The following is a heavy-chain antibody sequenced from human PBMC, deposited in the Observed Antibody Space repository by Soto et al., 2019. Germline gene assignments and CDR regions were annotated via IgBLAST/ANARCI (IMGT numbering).Heavy chain of an antibody. V-gene: IGHV3-64*01. J-gene: IGHJ3*02. CDR2: TTSDGGST. D-gene: IGHD3-10*01. CDR3: ARVGPDHKQAFDI. CDR1: GFTFSGYA. Sequence: EVQLVESGGGLVQPGGSLRLSCAASGFTFSGYAMHWVRQAPGKGLEYVSSTTSDGGSTYYANSVKGRFTISRDNSKNTLYLQLGSLRAEDMVVYFCARVGPDHKQAFDIWGQGTRVTVSS.